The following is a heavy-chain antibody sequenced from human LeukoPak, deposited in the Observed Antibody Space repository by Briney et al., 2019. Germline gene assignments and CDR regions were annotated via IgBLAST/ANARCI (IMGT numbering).Heavy chain of an antibody. D-gene: IGHD6-13*01. CDR1: GYTFTSYG. V-gene: IGHV1-18*01. CDR2: ISDYNGNT. CDR3: ARTDRGYSSSWYDY. Sequence: ASVKVSCKASGYTFTSYGISSVRQAPGQGLEWMGWISDYNGNTNYAQKLQGRVTMTTDTSTSTAYMELRSLRSDDTAVYYCARTDRGYSSSWYDYWGQGTLVTVSS. J-gene: IGHJ4*02.